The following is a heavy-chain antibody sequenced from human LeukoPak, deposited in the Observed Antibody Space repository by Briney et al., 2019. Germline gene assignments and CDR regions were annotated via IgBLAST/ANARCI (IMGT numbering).Heavy chain of an antibody. Sequence: GGSLRLSCAASGFTFSSYAMSWVRQAPGKGLEWVSAISGSGGSTYYADSVKGRFTISRDNSKNTLYLQMNSLRAEDTAVYYCAKLRSSCGSGTSDYWGQGTLVTVSS. CDR1: GFTFSSYA. CDR2: ISGSGGST. J-gene: IGHJ4*02. V-gene: IGHV3-23*01. CDR3: AKLRSSCGSGTSDY. D-gene: IGHD3-10*01.